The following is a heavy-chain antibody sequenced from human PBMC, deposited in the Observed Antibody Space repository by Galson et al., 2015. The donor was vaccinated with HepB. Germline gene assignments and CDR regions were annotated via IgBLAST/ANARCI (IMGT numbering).Heavy chain of an antibody. J-gene: IGHJ6*03. Sequence: QSGAEVKKPGESLKISCKGSGYSFTSYWIGWVRQMPGKGLEWMGIIYPGDSDTRYSPSFQGQVTISADKSISTAYLQWSSLKASDTAMYYCARSSAWTGYYYYYMDVWGKGTTVTVSS. V-gene: IGHV5-51*03. CDR2: IYPGDSDT. D-gene: IGHD1-1*01. CDR1: GYSFTSYW. CDR3: ARSSAWTGYYYYYMDV.